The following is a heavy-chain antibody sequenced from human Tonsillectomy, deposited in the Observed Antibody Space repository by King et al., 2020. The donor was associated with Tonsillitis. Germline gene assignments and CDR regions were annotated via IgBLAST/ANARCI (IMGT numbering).Heavy chain of an antibody. J-gene: IGHJ4*02. CDR1: GFIFSSYG. V-gene: IGHV3-30*18. CDR3: AKESGLYDFWGGYFDY. Sequence: VQLVESGGGVVQPGRSLRLSCAASGFIFSSYGLHWVRQTPGKGLEWVALISHDGSNEYYGDSVKGRFTISRDNSKKTGYLQMNSLRAEDTAVYYCAKESGLYDFWGGYFDYWGQGTLVTVSS. D-gene: IGHD3/OR15-3a*01. CDR2: ISHDGSNE.